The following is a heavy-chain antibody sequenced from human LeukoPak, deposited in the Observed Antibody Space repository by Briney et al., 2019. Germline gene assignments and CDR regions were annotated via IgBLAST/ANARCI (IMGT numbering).Heavy chain of an antibody. CDR2: ISAYNGNT. J-gene: IGHJ5*02. CDR3: ARVLWFGHLYNWFDP. Sequence: ASVKVSCKASGYTFTSYGISWVRQTPGQGLEWMGWISAYNGNTNYAQKLQGRVTMTTDTSTSTAYMELRSLRSEDTAVYYCARVLWFGHLYNWFDPWGQGTLVTVSS. CDR1: GYTFTSYG. D-gene: IGHD3-10*01. V-gene: IGHV1-18*01.